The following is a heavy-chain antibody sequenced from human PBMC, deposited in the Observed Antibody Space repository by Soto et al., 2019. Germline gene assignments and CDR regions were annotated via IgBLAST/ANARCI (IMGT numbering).Heavy chain of an antibody. CDR3: AKGPHRPYYDFWSGAHYYYYYYMDV. CDR2: ISYDGSNK. J-gene: IGHJ6*03. D-gene: IGHD3-3*01. Sequence: GGSLRLSCAASGFTFSSYGMHWVRQAPGKGLEWVAVISYDGSNKYYADSVKGRFTISRDNSKNTLYLQMNSLRAEDTAVYYCAKGPHRPYYDFWSGAHYYYYYYMDVWGKGTTVTVSS. CDR1: GFTFSSYG. V-gene: IGHV3-30*18.